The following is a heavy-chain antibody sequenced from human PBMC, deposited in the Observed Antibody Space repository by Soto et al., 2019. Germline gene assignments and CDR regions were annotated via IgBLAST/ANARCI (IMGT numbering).Heavy chain of an antibody. CDR1: GGSISSSSYY. J-gene: IGHJ1*01. D-gene: IGHD3-10*01. CDR2: IYYSGST. CDR3: ARLGEGGSGSYLLFQH. V-gene: IGHV4-39*01. Sequence: QLQLQESGPGLVKPSETLSLTCTVSGGSISSSSYYWGWIRQPPGKGLEWIGSIYYSGSTYYNPSLKSRVTISVDTSKNQFSLKLSSVTAADTAVYYCARLGEGGSGSYLLFQHWGQGTLVTVSS.